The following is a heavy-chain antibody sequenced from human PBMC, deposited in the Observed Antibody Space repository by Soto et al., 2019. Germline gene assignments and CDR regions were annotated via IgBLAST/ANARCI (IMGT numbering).Heavy chain of an antibody. J-gene: IGHJ4*02. Sequence: PSQTLSLTCAISGDSISSNTAAWNWIRQSPSRGLEWLGRTYYRSKWYNEYAVSVKSRITINPDTSKNQFSLQLNSVAPEDTAVYSCARDISFKFDYWGQGSLVTVSS. CDR2: TYYRSKWYN. D-gene: IGHD3-3*02. CDR3: ARDISFKFDY. V-gene: IGHV6-1*01. CDR1: GDSISSNTAA.